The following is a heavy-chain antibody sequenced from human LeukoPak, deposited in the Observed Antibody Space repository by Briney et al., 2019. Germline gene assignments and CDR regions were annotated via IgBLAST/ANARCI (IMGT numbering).Heavy chain of an antibody. V-gene: IGHV4-39*01. D-gene: IGHD3-22*01. CDR1: GGSIRSSTYY. CDR3: ATHDSSGPYNAFDI. J-gene: IGHJ3*02. CDR2: IYYNGGT. Sequence: SEALSLTCTVSGGSIRSSTYYWGWIRQPAGKGLEWIGTIYYNGGTYYNPSLKSRVTISVDTSKNQFSLKLSSVTAADTAVYYCATHDSSGPYNAFDIWGQGTMVIVSS.